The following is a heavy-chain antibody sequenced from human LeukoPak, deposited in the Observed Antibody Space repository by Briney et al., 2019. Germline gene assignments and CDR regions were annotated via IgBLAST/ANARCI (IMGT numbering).Heavy chain of an antibody. CDR3: ARGVPAAYYFDY. CDR2: ITPILGIA. CDR1: GGTFSRDT. J-gene: IGHJ4*02. D-gene: IGHD2-2*01. V-gene: IGHV1-69*02. Sequence: SVKVSCKASGGTFSRDTISWVRQAPGQRLEWMGRITPILGIANYAQKFQGGVTTTADKSTSTAYMELSSLRSEDTAVYYCARGVPAAYYFDYWGQGTLVTVSS.